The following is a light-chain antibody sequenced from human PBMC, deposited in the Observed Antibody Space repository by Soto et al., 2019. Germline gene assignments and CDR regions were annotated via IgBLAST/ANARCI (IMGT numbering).Light chain of an antibody. CDR3: QQRSNWPPYT. CDR1: QSVSSY. CDR2: DAS. V-gene: IGKV3-11*01. Sequence: EIVLTQSPATLPLSPGERATLSCRASQSVSSYLAWYQQKPGQAPRLLIYDASNRATDTPARFSGSGSGTDFTLTIGSLEPEAFAVYYCQQRSNWPPYTFGQGTKLEI. J-gene: IGKJ2*01.